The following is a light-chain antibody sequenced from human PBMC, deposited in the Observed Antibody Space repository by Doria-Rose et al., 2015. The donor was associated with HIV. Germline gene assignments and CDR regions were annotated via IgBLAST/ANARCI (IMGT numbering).Light chain of an antibody. CDR2: WAS. CDR1: QRVLYTYGYRNY. V-gene: IGKV4-1*01. J-gene: IGKJ2*01. CDR3: QQYYTSKYT. Sequence: TQSPDSLAVSLGERATTHCTSSQRVLYTYGYRNYLSWPIQRPGQPPKLLIYWASTRESGVPDRFGGGGSGKVFVLTINGLHAEDVAVYYCQQYYTSKYTWGQGTKRE.